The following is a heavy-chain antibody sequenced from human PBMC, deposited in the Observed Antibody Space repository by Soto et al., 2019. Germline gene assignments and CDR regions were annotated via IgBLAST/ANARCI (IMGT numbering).Heavy chain of an antibody. Sequence: PGGSLRLSCAASGFTFSSFWMNWVRQAPGKGLEWVANIKQDGSQKYYVDSVKGRFTISRDNAKNSLYLQMSSLTADDTAVYFCARVLLYSASGRGWFDPWGQGTLVTVSS. V-gene: IGHV3-7*04. CDR1: GFTFSSFW. J-gene: IGHJ5*02. CDR2: IKQDGSQK. D-gene: IGHD2-8*02. CDR3: ARVLLYSASGRGWFDP.